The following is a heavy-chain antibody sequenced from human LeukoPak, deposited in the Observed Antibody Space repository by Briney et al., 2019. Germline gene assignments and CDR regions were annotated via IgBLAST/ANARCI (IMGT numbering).Heavy chain of an antibody. CDR3: ATGRARY. CDR2: INSDGNTI. V-gene: IGHV3-74*01. CDR1: GFTFSNNL. Sequence: GGSLRLSCAASGFTFSNNLMHWVRQGPGKGLVWVSHINSDGNTIRYADSVKGRFTISRDNAKNTLYLQMNSLRAEDRAVYYCATGRARYRGQGILVTVSS. J-gene: IGHJ4*02. D-gene: IGHD2-15*01.